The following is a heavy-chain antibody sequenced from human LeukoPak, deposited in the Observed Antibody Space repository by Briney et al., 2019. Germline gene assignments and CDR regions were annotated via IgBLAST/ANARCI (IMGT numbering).Heavy chain of an antibody. CDR2: IYTSGST. CDR1: GGSISSYY. V-gene: IGHV4-4*07. CDR3: ARESQWGKAARLDY. J-gene: IGHJ4*02. D-gene: IGHD6-6*01. Sequence: SETLSLTCTVSGGSISSYYWGWIRQPAGKGLEWIGRIYTSGSTNYNPSLKSRVTMSVDTSKNQFSLKLSSATAADTAVYYCARESQWGKAARLDYWGQGTLVTVSS.